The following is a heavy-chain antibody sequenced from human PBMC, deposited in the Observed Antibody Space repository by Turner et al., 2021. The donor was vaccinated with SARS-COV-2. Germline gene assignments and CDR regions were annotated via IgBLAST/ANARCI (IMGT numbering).Heavy chain of an antibody. D-gene: IGHD3-22*01. CDR2: IIPIFGTA. CDR3: ARDRDYDSSGYWEQS. V-gene: IGHV1-69*06. Sequence: QVQLVQSGAGVTKPGSSVKVSCKASGGTFNSYAITWVRQAPGQGLEWMGGIIPIFGTANYAQKCQGRVTITADKSTSTAYMELSSLTSEDTAVYYCARDRDYDSSGYWEQSWGQGTLVTVSS. J-gene: IGHJ4*02. CDR1: GGTFNSYA.